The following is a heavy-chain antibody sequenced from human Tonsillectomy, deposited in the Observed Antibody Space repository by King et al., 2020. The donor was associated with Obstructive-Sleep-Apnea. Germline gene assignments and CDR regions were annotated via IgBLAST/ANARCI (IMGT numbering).Heavy chain of an antibody. V-gene: IGHV3-43D*03. CDR2: ISWDGGST. Sequence: EVQLVESGGVVVQPGGSLRLSCAASGFTFDDYAMHGVRQAPGKGLVWVSLISWDGGSTYYADSVKGRFTISRDNSKNSLYLQMNSLRGEDTALYYCAKALEMTTILDYWGQGTLVTVSS. CDR3: AKALEMTTILDY. D-gene: IGHD5-24*01. CDR1: GFTFDDYA. J-gene: IGHJ4*02.